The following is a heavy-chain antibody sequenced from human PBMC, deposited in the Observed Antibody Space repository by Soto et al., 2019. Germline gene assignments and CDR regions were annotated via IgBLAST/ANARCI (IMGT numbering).Heavy chain of an antibody. Sequence: QVQMVQSGAEVKKPGSSVKVSCKASGGTFSSYAISWVRQAPGQGLEWMGGIIPIFGTANYAQKFQGRVTITADESTSTAYMELSSLRSEDTAVYYCARGGIGYCSRTSCHISDKFDYWGQGTLVTVSS. CDR2: IIPIFGTA. V-gene: IGHV1-69*01. CDR1: GGTFSSYA. J-gene: IGHJ4*02. CDR3: ARGGIGYCSRTSCHISDKFDY. D-gene: IGHD2-2*01.